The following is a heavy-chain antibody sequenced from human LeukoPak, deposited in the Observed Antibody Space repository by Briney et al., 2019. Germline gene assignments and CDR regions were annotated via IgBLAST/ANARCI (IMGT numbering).Heavy chain of an antibody. V-gene: IGHV3-30*12. Sequence: GGSLRLSCAASGFTFSSYGMHWVRQAPGKGLEWVAVISYDGSSKYYADSVKGRFTISRDNTKNTLYLQMNSLRAEDTAVYYCAVGDNPGALDYWGQGTLVTVSS. CDR2: ISYDGSSK. D-gene: IGHD1-14*01. J-gene: IGHJ4*02. CDR3: AVGDNPGALDY. CDR1: GFTFSSYG.